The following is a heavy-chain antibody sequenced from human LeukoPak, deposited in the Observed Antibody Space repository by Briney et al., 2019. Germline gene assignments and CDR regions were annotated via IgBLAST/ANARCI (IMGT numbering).Heavy chain of an antibody. CDR3: AKAGDMVPPSNNWFDP. J-gene: IGHJ5*02. CDR1: GITFSSYA. V-gene: IGHV3-23*01. Sequence: GGSLRLSCAASGITFSSYAMSWVRQAPGKGLEWVSAISGSGGSTYYADSVKGRFTISRDNSKNTLYLQMNSLRAEDTAVYYCAKAGDMVPPSNNWFDPWGQGTLVTVSS. D-gene: IGHD3-10*01. CDR2: ISGSGGST.